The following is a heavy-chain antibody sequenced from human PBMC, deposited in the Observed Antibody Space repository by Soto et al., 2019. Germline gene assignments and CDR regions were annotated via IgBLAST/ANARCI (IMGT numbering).Heavy chain of an antibody. D-gene: IGHD2-8*01. CDR3: ARRLMVYANRFDP. Sequence: ASVKVSCKASGYTFTSYDINWVRQATGQGLEWMGWMNPNSGNTGYAQKFQGRVTMTRNTSISTAYMELSSLRSEDTAVYYCARRLMVYANRFDPWGQGTLVTVSS. CDR1: GYTFTSYD. V-gene: IGHV1-8*01. J-gene: IGHJ5*02. CDR2: MNPNSGNT.